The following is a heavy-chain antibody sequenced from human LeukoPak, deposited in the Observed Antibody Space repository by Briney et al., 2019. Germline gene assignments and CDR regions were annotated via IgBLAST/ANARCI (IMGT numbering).Heavy chain of an antibody. V-gene: IGHV4-39*02. J-gene: IGHJ4*02. CDR3: TRGTDSANIGDY. CDR2: IHYTEIP. CDR1: DDSLSANLYY. D-gene: IGHD1/OR15-1a*01. Sequence: SETPSLTSSISDDSLSANLYYWGFVRQPPGKGLECHAPIHYTEIPPYNPSFDNRLTLPADTSRKHFSLNPTSITAAHTAVNTCTRGTDSANIGDYWGRGISVTVSS.